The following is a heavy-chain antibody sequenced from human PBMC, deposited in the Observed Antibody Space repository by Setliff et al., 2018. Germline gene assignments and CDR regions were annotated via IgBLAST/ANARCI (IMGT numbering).Heavy chain of an antibody. Sequence: ASVKVSCKPSGYTFTSYGISWVRQAPGQGLEWMGWISPYNGDTEHAQKFQGRVTLTTDTSTTTAHRELGSLRSDATALYYCARCTEFLHWGQGTLVTVSS. CDR2: ISPYNGDT. CDR3: ARCTEFLH. J-gene: IGHJ1*01. CDR1: GYTFTSYG. V-gene: IGHV1-18*01.